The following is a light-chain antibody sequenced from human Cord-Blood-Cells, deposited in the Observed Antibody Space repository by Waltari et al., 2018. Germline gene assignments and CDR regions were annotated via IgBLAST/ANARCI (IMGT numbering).Light chain of an antibody. CDR3: SSYTSSRV. V-gene: IGLV2-14*01. J-gene: IGLJ1*01. CDR2: DVS. CDR1: SSDVGGYHY. Sequence: QSALPPPASVSGSPGPSITISCTGTSSDVGGYHYVSWYQQHPGKAPKLMIYDVSNRPSGVSNRFSGSKSGNTASLTISGLQAEDEADYYCSSYTSSRVFGTGTKVTVL.